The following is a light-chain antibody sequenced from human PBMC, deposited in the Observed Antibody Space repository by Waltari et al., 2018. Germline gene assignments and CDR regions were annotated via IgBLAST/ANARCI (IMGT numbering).Light chain of an antibody. V-gene: IGKV3-15*01. CDR1: QRVSSN. J-gene: IGKJ2*01. Sequence: EIVMTQSPATLSVSPGDRATLSCRASQRVSSNLAWYQQKPGQAPRFLIYGASNRAAGIPARFSGSGSGTDFTLTISSLQSEDFAVYYCQHYHYWPFTFGQGTKLEIK. CDR3: QHYHYWPFT. CDR2: GAS.